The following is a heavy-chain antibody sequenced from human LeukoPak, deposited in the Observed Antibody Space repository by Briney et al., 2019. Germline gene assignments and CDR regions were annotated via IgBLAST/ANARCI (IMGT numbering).Heavy chain of an antibody. V-gene: IGHV3-66*01. CDR3: ARDNSGYYEYYYYGMDV. D-gene: IGHD3-22*01. J-gene: IGHJ6*02. CDR1: GGSISSNY. CDR2: IYSGGST. Sequence: PSETLSLTCTVSGGSISSNYMSWVRQAPGKGLEWVSVIYSGGSTYYADSVKGRFTISRDNSKNTLYLQMNSLRAEDTAVYYCARDNSGYYEYYYYGMDVWGQGTTVTVSS.